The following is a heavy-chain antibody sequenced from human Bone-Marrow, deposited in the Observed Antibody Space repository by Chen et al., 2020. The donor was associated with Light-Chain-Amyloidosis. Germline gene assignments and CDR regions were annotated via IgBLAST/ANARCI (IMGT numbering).Heavy chain of an antibody. V-gene: IGHV4-39*01. Sequence: QLQLQESGPGLVRPSETLSLTCTVSGGSISINSYYWGWIRQPPGKGLEWIGSMSYSGGTYYSTSLKSRVTISVDTPKNQFSLRLNSVTAADTALYYCARMFGFCSGGSCYSAYFDYWGQGALVTVSS. CDR1: GGSISINSYY. CDR3: ARMFGFCSGGSCYSAYFDY. D-gene: IGHD2-15*01. J-gene: IGHJ4*02. CDR2: MSYSGGT.